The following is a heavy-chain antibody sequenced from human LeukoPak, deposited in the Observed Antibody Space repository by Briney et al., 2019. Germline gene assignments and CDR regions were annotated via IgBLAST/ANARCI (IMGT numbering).Heavy chain of an antibody. CDR1: GFTFGDHS. J-gene: IGHJ4*02. Sequence: GRSLRLSCTASGFTFGDHSVSWVRQAPGKGLEWVAVISYDGSNKYYADSVKGRFTISRDNSKNTLYLQMNSLRAEDTAVYYCARSQASITMVRGAYTAGYYFDYWGQGTLVTVSS. V-gene: IGHV3-30*04. D-gene: IGHD3-10*01. CDR2: ISYDGSNK. CDR3: ARSQASITMVRGAYTAGYYFDY.